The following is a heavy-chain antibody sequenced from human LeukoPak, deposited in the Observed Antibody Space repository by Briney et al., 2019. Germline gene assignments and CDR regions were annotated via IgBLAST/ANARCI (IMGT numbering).Heavy chain of an antibody. CDR2: IDPDSGGT. D-gene: IGHD2-2*02. Sequence: ASVKVSCKTSGNTFTGYYLHWVRQAPGQGLEWMGRIDPDSGGTHYAQKFQVRVTVTRDTSITTVYMELSGLTSDDTAVYYCARVPGPYTTSRFDYWGQGTLVTVSS. CDR1: GNTFTGYY. V-gene: IGHV1-2*02. CDR3: ARVPGPYTTSRFDY. J-gene: IGHJ4*02.